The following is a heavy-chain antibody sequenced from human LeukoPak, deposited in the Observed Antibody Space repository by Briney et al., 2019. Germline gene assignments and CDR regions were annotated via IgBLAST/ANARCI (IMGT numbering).Heavy chain of an antibody. Sequence: SETLSLTCTVSGGSISSYYWSWIRQPPGKGLEWIGYIYYSGSTNYNPSLKSRVTISVDTSKNQFSLKLSSVTAADTAVYYCASYGDYDNWFDPWGQGALVTVSS. D-gene: IGHD4-17*01. V-gene: IGHV4-59*01. CDR3: ASYGDYDNWFDP. CDR1: GGSISSYY. J-gene: IGHJ5*02. CDR2: IYYSGST.